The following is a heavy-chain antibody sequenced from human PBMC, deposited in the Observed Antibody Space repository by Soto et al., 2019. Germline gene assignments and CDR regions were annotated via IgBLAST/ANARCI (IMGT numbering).Heavy chain of an antibody. V-gene: IGHV3-30-3*01. CDR1: GFTFSSYA. D-gene: IGHD2-2*01. J-gene: IGHJ3*02. Sequence: GGSLRLSCAASGFTFSSYAMHWVRQAPGKGLEWVAVISYDGSNKYYADSVKGRFTISRDNSKNTLYPQMNSLRAEDTAVYYCAIYQPRTDHHHAFDIWGQGTMVTVSS. CDR3: AIYQPRTDHHHAFDI. CDR2: ISYDGSNK.